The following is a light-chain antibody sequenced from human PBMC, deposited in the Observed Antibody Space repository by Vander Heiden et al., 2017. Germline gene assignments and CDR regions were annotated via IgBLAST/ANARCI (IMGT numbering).Light chain of an antibody. V-gene: IGLV1-40*01. Sequence: SVLTQPPSVSRAPVPRVTLSCTGSSSTIPADSDVRSHQPLPGTAPKPLIYGNSNRPAGVPDRFSGCKSGTSASLAITGLQAEDEADYYCQSYDSSLSGAVFGGGTKLTVL. J-gene: IGLJ2*01. CDR1: SSTIPADSD. CDR2: GNS. CDR3: QSYDSSLSGAV.